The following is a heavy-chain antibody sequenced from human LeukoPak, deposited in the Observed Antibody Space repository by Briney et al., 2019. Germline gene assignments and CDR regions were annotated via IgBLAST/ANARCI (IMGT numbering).Heavy chain of an antibody. V-gene: IGHV1-69*01. Sequence: SVKVSCKASGGTFSSYAISWVRQAPGQGLEWMGGIIPIFGTANYAQKFQGRVTITADESTSTAYMELSSLRSEDTAVYYCASEKYYDFWGGYIYYYGMDVWGQGTTVTVSS. D-gene: IGHD3-3*01. J-gene: IGHJ6*02. CDR2: IIPIFGTA. CDR3: ASEKYYDFWGGYIYYYGMDV. CDR1: GGTFSSYA.